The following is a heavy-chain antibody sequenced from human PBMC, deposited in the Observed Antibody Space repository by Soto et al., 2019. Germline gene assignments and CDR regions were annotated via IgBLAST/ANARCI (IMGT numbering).Heavy chain of an antibody. Sequence: ASVKVSCKASGGTFSSYAISWVRQAPGQGLEWMGGIIPIFGTANYAQKFQGRVTITADESPSTAYMELSSLRSEDKAVYYCARSLNWGSRWGFDYWGQGPVVTVS. CDR3: ARSLNWGSRWGFDY. V-gene: IGHV1-69*13. J-gene: IGHJ4*02. CDR1: GGTFSSYA. D-gene: IGHD7-27*01. CDR2: IIPIFGTA.